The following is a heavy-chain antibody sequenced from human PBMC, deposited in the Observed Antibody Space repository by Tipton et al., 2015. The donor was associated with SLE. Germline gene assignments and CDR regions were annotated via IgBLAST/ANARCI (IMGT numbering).Heavy chain of an antibody. Sequence: SLRLSCVASGFTFSNYAMNWVRQAPGKGLEWVANINHGGSEKYYVDSVKGRFTISRDNAENSLYLQMDSLTAEDTAVYYCARSYWSGGRCNSKAFDIWGQGTMVTVSS. CDR1: GFTFSNYA. V-gene: IGHV3-7*01. CDR3: ARSYWSGGRCNSKAFDI. D-gene: IGHD2-15*01. CDR2: INHGGSEK. J-gene: IGHJ3*02.